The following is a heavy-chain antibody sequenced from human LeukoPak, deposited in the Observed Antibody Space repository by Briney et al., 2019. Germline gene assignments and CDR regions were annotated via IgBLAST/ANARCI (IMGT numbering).Heavy chain of an antibody. D-gene: IGHD3-10*01. CDR3: ARARTDYYGSGSYYGDWFDP. V-gene: IGHV4-34*01. CDR2: INHGGST. Sequence: SETLSLTCAVYGGSFSGYYWSWIRQPPGKGLEWIGEINHGGSTNYNPSLKSRVTISVDTSKNQFSLKLSSVTAADTAVYYCARARTDYYGSGSYYGDWFDPWGQGTLVTVSS. J-gene: IGHJ5*02. CDR1: GGSFSGYY.